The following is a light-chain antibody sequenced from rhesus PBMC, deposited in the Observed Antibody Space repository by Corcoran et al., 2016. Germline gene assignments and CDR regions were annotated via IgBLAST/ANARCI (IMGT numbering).Light chain of an antibody. CDR3: QQYSNWMYS. CDR1: QSVSSS. J-gene: IGKJ2*01. Sequence: EIVLTQSPATLSLSPGERVTLSCRASQSVSSSLAWYQQNPGQAPRLLIYGATSRATGIPDRFSGRGSGTDFTLTISSLEPEDVGVYSCQQYSNWMYSFGQGTKVEIK. V-gene: IGKV3-42*02. CDR2: GAT.